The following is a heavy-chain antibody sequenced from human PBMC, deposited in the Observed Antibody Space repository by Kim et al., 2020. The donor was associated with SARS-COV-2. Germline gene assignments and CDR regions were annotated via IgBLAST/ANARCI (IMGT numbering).Heavy chain of an antibody. Sequence: QGRVTITADESTSTASMELSSLRSEDTAVYYCARVRTPRLRFLVEGAFDIWGQGTMVTVSS. J-gene: IGHJ3*02. CDR3: ARVRTPRLRFLVEGAFDI. V-gene: IGHV1-69*01. D-gene: IGHD3-3*01.